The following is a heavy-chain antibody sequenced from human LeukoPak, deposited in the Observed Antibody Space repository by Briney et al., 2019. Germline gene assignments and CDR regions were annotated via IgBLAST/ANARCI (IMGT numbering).Heavy chain of an antibody. Sequence: GGSLRPSCSASGFTFSNHWMTWVRRAPGKGLEWVANIKEDGNEKYYVESVKGRFTISRDNAKNSLYLQMNSLRAEDTAVYYCAQGVYYMDVWGKGTTVTVSS. CDR2: IKEDGNEK. J-gene: IGHJ6*03. V-gene: IGHV3-7*01. D-gene: IGHD2-8*01. CDR1: GFTFSNHW. CDR3: AQGVYYMDV.